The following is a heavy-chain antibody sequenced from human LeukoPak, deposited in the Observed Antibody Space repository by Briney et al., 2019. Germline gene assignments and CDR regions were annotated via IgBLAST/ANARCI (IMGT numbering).Heavy chain of an antibody. CDR3: ARSLRDFWSGYSQFDY. V-gene: IGHV4-39*01. J-gene: IGHJ4*02. Sequence: PSETLSLTCTVSGGSISSSSYYWGWIRQPPGKGLEWIGSIYYSGSTYYNPSLKSRVTISVDTSKNQFSLKLSSVTAADTAVNYCARSLRDFWSGYSQFDYWGQGTLVTVSS. CDR2: IYYSGST. CDR1: GGSISSSSYY. D-gene: IGHD3-3*01.